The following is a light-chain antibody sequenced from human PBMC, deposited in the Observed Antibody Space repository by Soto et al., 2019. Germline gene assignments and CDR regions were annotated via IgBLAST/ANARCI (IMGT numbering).Light chain of an antibody. Sequence: QSVLTQPASVSGSPGQSITISCSGTSSDVGAYNFVSWYQQHPGRAPKLIIYDVSNRPSGISNRISGSKSGNTASLTISGLQAEDEADYYCSSYTSSSVVFGGGTKLTVL. CDR2: DVS. V-gene: IGLV2-14*01. J-gene: IGLJ2*01. CDR3: SSYTSSSVV. CDR1: SSDVGAYNF.